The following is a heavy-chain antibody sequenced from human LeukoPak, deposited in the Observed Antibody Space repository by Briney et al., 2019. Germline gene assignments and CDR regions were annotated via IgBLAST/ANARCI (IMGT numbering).Heavy chain of an antibody. Sequence: ASVKVSCKASGGTFSSYAISWVRQAPGQGLEWMGWINPNSGGTNYAQKFQGRVTMTRDTSISTAYMELSRLRSDDTAVYYCARTMHYDILTGYYLAFDIWGQGTMVTVSS. CDR3: ARTMHYDILTGYYLAFDI. J-gene: IGHJ3*02. CDR1: GGTFSSYA. D-gene: IGHD3-9*01. CDR2: INPNSGGT. V-gene: IGHV1-2*02.